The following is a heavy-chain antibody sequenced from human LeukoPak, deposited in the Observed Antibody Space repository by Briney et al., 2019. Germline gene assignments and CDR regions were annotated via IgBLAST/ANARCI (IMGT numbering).Heavy chain of an antibody. CDR1: GGTFSSYA. D-gene: IGHD4-17*01. CDR2: IIPIFGTA. Sequence: SVKISCKASGGTFSSYAISWVRQAPGQGLEWMGGIIPIFGTANYAQKFQGRVTITADESTSTAYMELSSLRSEDTAVYYCARDGGDYPNWFDPWGQGTLVTVSS. V-gene: IGHV1-69*13. CDR3: ARDGGDYPNWFDP. J-gene: IGHJ5*02.